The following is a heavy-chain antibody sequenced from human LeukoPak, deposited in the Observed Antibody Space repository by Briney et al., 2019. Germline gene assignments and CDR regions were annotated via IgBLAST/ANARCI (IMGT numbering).Heavy chain of an antibody. CDR1: GFTFSTYW. CDR3: AKVRGPYCSSTSCYTPNI. D-gene: IGHD2-2*02. Sequence: PGGSLRLSCAASGFTFSTYWMSWVRQDRGKGLEWVANIKQDGSEKYYVDSVKGRFTISRDNAKNSLYLQMKSLRAEDTAVYYCAKVRGPYCSSTSCYTPNIWGQGTMVTVSS. J-gene: IGHJ3*02. CDR2: IKQDGSEK. V-gene: IGHV3-7*01.